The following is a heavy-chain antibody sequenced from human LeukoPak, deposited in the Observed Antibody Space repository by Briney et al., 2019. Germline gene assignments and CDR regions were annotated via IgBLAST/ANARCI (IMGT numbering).Heavy chain of an antibody. V-gene: IGHV3-53*01. CDR2: IYSGGST. CDR3: ARDSPVLGFDY. D-gene: IGHD2/OR15-2a*01. J-gene: IGHJ4*02. Sequence: PGGSLRLSCAASGFTVSSNYMSWVRQAPGKGLEWDSVIYSGGSTYYADSVKGRFTISRDNSKNTLYLQMNSLRAEDTAVYYCARDSPVLGFDYWGQGTLVTVSS. CDR1: GFTVSSNY.